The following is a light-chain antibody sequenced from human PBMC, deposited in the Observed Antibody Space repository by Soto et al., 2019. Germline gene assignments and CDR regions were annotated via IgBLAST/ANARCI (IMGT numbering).Light chain of an antibody. CDR1: QTISSW. V-gene: IGKV1-5*01. CDR2: DGS. Sequence: DIQITQSPSTLSLSLGDRVTITCRASQTISSWLAWYQQKPGKAPKLLIYDGSSLETGVPSRFSGSGSGTEFTLTISSLQPDDFATYYCQQYNTYWTFGQGTKVDI. CDR3: QQYNTYWT. J-gene: IGKJ1*01.